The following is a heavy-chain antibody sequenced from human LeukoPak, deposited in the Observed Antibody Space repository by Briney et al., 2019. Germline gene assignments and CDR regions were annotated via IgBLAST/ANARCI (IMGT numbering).Heavy chain of an antibody. J-gene: IGHJ6*03. D-gene: IGHD2-8*02. CDR1: GFTFRNYG. Sequence: GWSLRLSCAASGFTFRNYGMHWVRQATGKGLEWVSFIWSDGNNRFYADSVKGRFTISRDNSKNMLYLQMDSLRPEDTAVYYCAKDPGASVSGFHMDVWGKGTTVIDSS. CDR2: IWSDGNNR. CDR3: AKDPGASVSGFHMDV. V-gene: IGHV3-30*02.